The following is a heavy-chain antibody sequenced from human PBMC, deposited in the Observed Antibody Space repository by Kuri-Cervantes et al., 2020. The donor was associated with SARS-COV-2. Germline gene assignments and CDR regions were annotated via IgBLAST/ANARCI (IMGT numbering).Heavy chain of an antibody. CDR2: FDPEDGET. CDR1: GYTLTELS. Sequence: ASVKVSCKVSGYTLTELSMHWVRQAPGKGLEWMGGFDPEDGETIYAQKFQGRVTMTEDTSTDTAYMELSSLRSEDTAVYYCARMITSGGSWYYYYGMDVWGQGTTVTVSS. CDR3: ARMITSGGSWYYYYGMDV. J-gene: IGHJ6*02. D-gene: IGHD2-15*01. V-gene: IGHV1-24*01.